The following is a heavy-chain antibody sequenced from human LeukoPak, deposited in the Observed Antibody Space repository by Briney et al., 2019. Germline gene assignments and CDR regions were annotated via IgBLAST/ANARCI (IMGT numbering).Heavy chain of an antibody. CDR1: GYSFTSYW. V-gene: IGHV5-51*01. CDR3: ARLAAGYCSSTSCTDAFDI. Sequence: GESLKISCKGSGYSFTSYWIGWVRQMPGKGLEWMGIIYPGDSDTRYSPSFQGQVTISADKSISTAYLQWSSLKASDTATYYCARLAAGYCSSTSCTDAFDIWGQGTMVTVSS. J-gene: IGHJ3*02. CDR2: IYPGDSDT. D-gene: IGHD2-2*03.